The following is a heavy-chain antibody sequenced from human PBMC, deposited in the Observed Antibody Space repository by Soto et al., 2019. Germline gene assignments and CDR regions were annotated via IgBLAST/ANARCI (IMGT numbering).Heavy chain of an antibody. Sequence: EVQLVECGGGLVKPRGSLRLSCAASGFTFSSYSMNWVRQTPGKGLEWVSSISSSRSNIYYADSVKGRFTISRDNAKNSLYLQMNSLRAEDTAVYYCARVGHYFYYYMDVWGKGSTVNVSS. CDR1: GFTFSSYS. CDR2: ISSSRSNI. J-gene: IGHJ6*03. CDR3: ARVGHYFYYYMDV. V-gene: IGHV3-21*01.